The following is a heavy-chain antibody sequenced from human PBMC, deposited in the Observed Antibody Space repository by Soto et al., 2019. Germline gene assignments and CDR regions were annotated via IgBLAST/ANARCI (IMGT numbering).Heavy chain of an antibody. CDR2: INPGDSES. Sequence: GESLKISCQASGYRFSNYWIGLGRQVPGEGLEWMAIINPGDSESRYSPSFQGQVTLSADKSISTAYLQWNSLKASDTPMYYCARPSTTSVAHWGQGTLVTVSS. J-gene: IGHJ4*02. D-gene: IGHD1-26*01. V-gene: IGHV5-51*01. CDR1: GYRFSNYW. CDR3: ARPSTTSVAH.